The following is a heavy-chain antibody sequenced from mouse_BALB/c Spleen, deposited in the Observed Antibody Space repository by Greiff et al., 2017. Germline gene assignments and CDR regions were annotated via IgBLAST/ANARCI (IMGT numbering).Heavy chain of an antibody. Sequence: QVQLQQSGAELVRPGSSVKISCKASGYAFSSYWMNWVKQRPGQGLEWIGQIYPGDGDTNYNGKFKGKATLTADKSSSTAYMQLSSLTSEDSAVYFCARDGYYGGFAYWGQGTLVTVSA. D-gene: IGHD2-3*01. V-gene: IGHV1-80*01. CDR2: IYPGDGDT. CDR3: ARDGYYGGFAY. J-gene: IGHJ3*01. CDR1: GYAFSSYW.